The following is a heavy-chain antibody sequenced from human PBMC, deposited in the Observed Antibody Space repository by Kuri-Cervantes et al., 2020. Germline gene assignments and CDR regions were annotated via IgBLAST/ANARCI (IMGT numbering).Heavy chain of an antibody. CDR3: ARNIAS. CDR1: GFTLSSYW. J-gene: IGHJ4*02. V-gene: IGHV3-53*01. CDR2: IYSGGST. Sequence: GGSLRLSCAASGFTLSSYWMSWVRQAPGKGLEWVSVIYSGGSTYYADSVKGRFTISRDNSKNTLYLQMNSLRAEDTAVYYCARNIASWGQGTLVTVSS.